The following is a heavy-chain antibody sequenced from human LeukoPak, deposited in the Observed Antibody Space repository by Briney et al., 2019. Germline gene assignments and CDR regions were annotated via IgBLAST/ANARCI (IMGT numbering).Heavy chain of an antibody. Sequence: SETLSLTCAVYGGSFSGYYWSWIRQPPGKGLEWIGEINHSGSTNYNPSLKSRVTISVDTSKNQFSLKLSSVTAADTAVYYCARQGLLWFGELSFDPWGQGTLVTVSS. J-gene: IGHJ5*02. V-gene: IGHV4-34*01. D-gene: IGHD3-10*01. CDR2: INHSGST. CDR1: GGSFSGYY. CDR3: ARQGLLWFGELSFDP.